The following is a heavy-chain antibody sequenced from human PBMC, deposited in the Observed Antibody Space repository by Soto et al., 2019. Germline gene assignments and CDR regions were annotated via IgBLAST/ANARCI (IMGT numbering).Heavy chain of an antibody. Sequence: PSETLSLTCTVSGGSISSGGYYWSWIRQPPGKGLEWIGYIYYTGNTDYNPSLNSRVTISLDTSKNQFSLKLTSVTAADTAVYYCARDHNFDTTGYPLDSWGQGSLVTVSS. CDR1: GGSISSGGYY. D-gene: IGHD3-22*01. CDR3: ARDHNFDTTGYPLDS. V-gene: IGHV4-61*08. J-gene: IGHJ4*02. CDR2: IYYTGNT.